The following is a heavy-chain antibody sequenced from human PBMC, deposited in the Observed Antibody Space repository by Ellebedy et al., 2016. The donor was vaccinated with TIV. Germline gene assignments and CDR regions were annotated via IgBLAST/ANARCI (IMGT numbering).Heavy chain of an antibody. V-gene: IGHV1-69*04. CDR2: IIPILGIA. CDR3: ATGYNWNDHSAFDI. CDR1: GGTFSSYA. Sequence: SVKVSCXASGGTFSSYAISWVRQAPGQGLEWMGRIIPILGIANYAQKFQGRVTITADKSTSTAYMELSSLRSEDTAVYYCATGYNWNDHSAFDIWGQGTMVTVSS. D-gene: IGHD1-1*01. J-gene: IGHJ3*02.